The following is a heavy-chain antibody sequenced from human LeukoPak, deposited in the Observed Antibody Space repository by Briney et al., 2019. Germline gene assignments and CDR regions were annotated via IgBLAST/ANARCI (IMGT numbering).Heavy chain of an antibody. CDR1: GFTFSSYA. Sequence: GGSLRLSCAASGFTFSSYAMSWVRQAPRKGLEWVSAISGSGGSTYYADSVKGRFTISRDNSKNTLYLQMNSLRAEDTAVYYCAKGGYYDSSGYYNNWFDPWGQGTLVTVSS. CDR2: ISGSGGST. V-gene: IGHV3-23*01. CDR3: AKGGYYDSSGYYNNWFDP. D-gene: IGHD3-22*01. J-gene: IGHJ5*02.